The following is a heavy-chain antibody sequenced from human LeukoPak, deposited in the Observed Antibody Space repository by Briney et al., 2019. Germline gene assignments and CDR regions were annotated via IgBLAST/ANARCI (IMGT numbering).Heavy chain of an antibody. V-gene: IGHV4-59*08. D-gene: IGHD2-2*01. J-gene: IGHJ4*02. CDR2: IYYSGST. Sequence: SETLSLTCTVSGGSISSYYWSWIRQPPGKGLEWIGYIYYSGSTNYNPSLKSRVTISVDTSKNQFSLKLSSVTAADTAVYYCARVAYVVVPAATLDYWGQGTLVTVSS. CDR3: ARVAYVVVPAATLDY. CDR1: GGSISSYY.